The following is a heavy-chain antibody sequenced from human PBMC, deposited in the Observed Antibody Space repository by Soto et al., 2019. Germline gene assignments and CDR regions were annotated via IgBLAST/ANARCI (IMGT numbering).Heavy chain of an antibody. D-gene: IGHD3-22*01. CDR1: GFTFSSFA. Sequence: QVQLVESGGGVVHLGRSLRPSCAASGFTFSSFAMHGVRQAPGKGREWGAVIGYDGSNKYYADSVKGRFTISRDNSKNTLYLQMNSLRAEDTAVYYCARGVGYYDSSGYLYYYYGMDVWGQGTTVTVSS. CDR3: ARGVGYYDSSGYLYYYYGMDV. J-gene: IGHJ6*02. CDR2: IGYDGSNK. V-gene: IGHV3-33*01.